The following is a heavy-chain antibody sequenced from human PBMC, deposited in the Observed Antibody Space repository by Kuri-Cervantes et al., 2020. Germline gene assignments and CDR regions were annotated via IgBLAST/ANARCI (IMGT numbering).Heavy chain of an antibody. CDR1: GFPFSISG. D-gene: IGHD6-13*01. CDR2: ISGSSSTI. Sequence: GESLKISCTASGFPFSISGMNWVRQAPGKGLEWVSYISGSSSTIYYADSVKGRFTISRDNAKNTVYLQMNSLRDEDPAVYYCARDVQMVASSSWGDAFDIWGQGTMVTVSS. CDR3: ARDVQMVASSSWGDAFDI. J-gene: IGHJ3*02. V-gene: IGHV3-48*02.